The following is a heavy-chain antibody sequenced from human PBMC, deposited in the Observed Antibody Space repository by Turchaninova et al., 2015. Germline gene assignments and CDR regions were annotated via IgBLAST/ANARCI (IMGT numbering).Heavy chain of an antibody. V-gene: IGHV4-34*01. J-gene: IGHJ4*02. Sequence: QVQLQQWGAGLLKPSETLSPPCAVYGGSLSGYYWNWIRQPPGQGLEWIGEINHSGSTNYNPSLKLRVTISVDTSKNQFTLQLSSVTAADTAVYYCARENPYCSGGSCYSGRVFFDYWGQGTLVTVSS. CDR1: GGSLSGYY. D-gene: IGHD2-15*01. CDR3: ARENPYCSGGSCYSGRVFFDY. CDR2: INHSGST.